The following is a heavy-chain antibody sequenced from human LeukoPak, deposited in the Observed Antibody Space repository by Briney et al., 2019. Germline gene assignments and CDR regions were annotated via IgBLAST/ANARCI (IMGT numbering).Heavy chain of an antibody. D-gene: IGHD2-2*01. CDR3: AKGAFYCSSTSCPFDY. J-gene: IGHJ4*02. CDR1: GFTFSSYA. CDR2: ISGSGGST. Sequence: PGGSLRLSCAASGFTFSSYAMSWVRQAPGKGLEWVSAISGSGGSTYYADSVKGRFTISRDNSKNTLYLQMNSLRAEDTAVYYCAKGAFYCSSTSCPFDYWGQGTLVTVSS. V-gene: IGHV3-23*01.